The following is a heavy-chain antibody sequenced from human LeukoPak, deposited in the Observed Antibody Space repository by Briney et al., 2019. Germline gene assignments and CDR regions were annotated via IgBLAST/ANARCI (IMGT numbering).Heavy chain of an antibody. J-gene: IGHJ4*02. CDR1: GGSISSSSYY. CDR3: AGHGPGDYSNPFPY. D-gene: IGHD4-11*01. CDR2: IYYSGST. V-gene: IGHV4-39*01. Sequence: SETLSLTCTVSGGSISSSSYYWGWIRQPPGKGLEWIGSIYYSGSTYYNPSLKSRVTISVDTSKNQFSLKLSSVTAADTAVYYCAGHGPGDYSNPFPYWGQGTLVTVSS.